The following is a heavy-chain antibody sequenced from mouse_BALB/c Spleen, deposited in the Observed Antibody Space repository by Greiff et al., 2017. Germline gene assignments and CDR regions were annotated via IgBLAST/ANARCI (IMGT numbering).Heavy chain of an antibody. J-gene: IGHJ2*01. Sequence: DVQLVESGGGLVQPGGSLKLSCAASGFTFSSYGMSWVRQTPDKRLELVATINSNGGSTYYPDSVKGRFTISRDNAKNTLYLQMSSLKSEDTAMYYCARDGGYGNFPYDFDYWGQGTTLTVSS. CDR2: INSNGGST. CDR1: GFTFSSYG. D-gene: IGHD2-10*02. CDR3: ARDGGYGNFPYDFDY. V-gene: IGHV5-6-3*01.